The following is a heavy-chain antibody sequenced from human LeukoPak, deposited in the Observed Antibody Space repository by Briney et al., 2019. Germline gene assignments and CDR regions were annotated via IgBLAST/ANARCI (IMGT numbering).Heavy chain of an antibody. CDR2: IIPIFGTA. Sequence: ASVKVSCKASGGTFSSYAISWVRQAPGRGLEWMGGIIPIFGTANYAQKFQGRVTITTDESTSTAYMELSSLRSEDTAVYYCAVSDGYNPYYFDYWGQGTLVTVSS. CDR1: GGTFSSYA. J-gene: IGHJ4*02. D-gene: IGHD5-24*01. V-gene: IGHV1-69*05. CDR3: AVSDGYNPYYFDY.